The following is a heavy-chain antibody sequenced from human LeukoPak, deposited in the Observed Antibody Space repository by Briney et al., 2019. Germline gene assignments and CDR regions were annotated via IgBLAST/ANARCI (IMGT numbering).Heavy chain of an antibody. Sequence: ASVNVSCKASGYTFTSYDINWVRQATGQGLEWMGWMNPNSGNTGYAQKFQGRVTITRNTSISTAYMELSSLRSEDTAVYYCAANLRHYDFWSGSYYYYYMDVWGKGTTVTVSS. J-gene: IGHJ6*03. CDR3: AANLRHYDFWSGSYYYYYMDV. CDR1: GYTFTSYD. CDR2: MNPNSGNT. D-gene: IGHD3-3*01. V-gene: IGHV1-8*03.